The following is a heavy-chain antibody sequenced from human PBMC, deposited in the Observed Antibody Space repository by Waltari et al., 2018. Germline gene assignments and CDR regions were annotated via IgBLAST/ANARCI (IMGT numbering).Heavy chain of an antibody. CDR3: ARSDYCTGGNCYLHY. CDR2: IYPGDSDT. J-gene: IGHJ4*02. CDR1: GSNFTNYW. D-gene: IGHD2-15*01. Sequence: EVQLVQSGAEVKKPGESLKISCTGSGSNFTNYWIGWVRQMPGKGLEWMGIIYPGDSDTKYSPSFQGQVTLSADKSISTAYLQWSSLKASDTAMYYCARSDYCTGGNCYLHYWGQGTLVTVSS. V-gene: IGHV5-51*03.